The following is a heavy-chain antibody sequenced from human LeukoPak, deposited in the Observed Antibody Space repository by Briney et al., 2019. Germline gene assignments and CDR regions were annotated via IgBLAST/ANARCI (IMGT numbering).Heavy chain of an antibody. CDR2: IYYSGST. J-gene: IGHJ6*02. D-gene: IGHD4-17*01. CDR1: GGSISSYY. Sequence: PSETLSLTCTVSGGSISSYYWSWLRQPPGKGLEWIGYIYYSGSTNYNPSLKSRVTISVDTSKNQFSLKLSSVTAADTAVYYCARVGDYGDYMAYYYGMDVWGQGTTVTVSS. CDR3: ARVGDYGDYMAYYYGMDV. V-gene: IGHV4-59*01.